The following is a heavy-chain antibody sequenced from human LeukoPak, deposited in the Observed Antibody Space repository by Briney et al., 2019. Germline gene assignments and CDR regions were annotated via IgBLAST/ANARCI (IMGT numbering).Heavy chain of an antibody. CDR2: IIPIFGTA. Sequence: ASVKVSCKASGGTFSSYAISWVRQAPGQGLEWMGGIIPIFGTANYAQKFQGRVTIIADESTSTAYMELSSLRSEDTAVYYCARGWLAETMVVTPYNYWGQGTLVTVSS. CDR3: ARGWLAETMVVTPYNY. CDR1: GGTFSSYA. J-gene: IGHJ4*02. D-gene: IGHD4-23*01. V-gene: IGHV1-69*13.